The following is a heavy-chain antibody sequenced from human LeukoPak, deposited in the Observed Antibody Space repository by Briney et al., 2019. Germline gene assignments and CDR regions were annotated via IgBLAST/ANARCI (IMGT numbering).Heavy chain of an antibody. J-gene: IGHJ6*03. D-gene: IGHD6-13*01. CDR3: ARQGQQLVQGYMDV. CDR2: IYTSGST. CDR1: GGSISSYY. Sequence: PSETLSLTCTVSGGSISSYYWSWIRQPPGKGLEWLGYIYTSGSTNYNPSPKSRVTISVDTSKNQFSLKLGSVTAADTAVYYCARQGQQLVQGYMDVWGKGTTVTVSS. V-gene: IGHV4-4*09.